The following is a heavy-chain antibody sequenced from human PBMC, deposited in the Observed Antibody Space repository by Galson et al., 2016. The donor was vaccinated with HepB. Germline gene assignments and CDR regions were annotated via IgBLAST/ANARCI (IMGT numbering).Heavy chain of an antibody. Sequence: SLRLSCAASGFTFKKYGFNWVHLTPGKGLEWLSYIESYSKIIRYTDSVRGRFTVSRDNAKNSVYLQLSGLRVEDTAIYYCARDGPNYNYDFWGQGTLVTVFS. CDR3: ARDGPNYNYDF. CDR1: GFTFKKYG. V-gene: IGHV3-48*04. D-gene: IGHD5-24*01. CDR2: IESYSKII. J-gene: IGHJ4*02.